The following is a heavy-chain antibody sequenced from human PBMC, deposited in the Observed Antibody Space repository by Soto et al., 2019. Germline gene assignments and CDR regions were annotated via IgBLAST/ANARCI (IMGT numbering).Heavy chain of an antibody. Sequence: QVQLVESGGGVVQPGRSLRLSCAASGFTFSSYAMHWVRQAPGKGLEWVAVISYDGSNKYYADSVKGRFTISRDNSKXXLYLQMNSLGAEATAVYYCARPLWRDDYNWGYFDLWGRGTLVTVSS. J-gene: IGHJ2*01. CDR2: ISYDGSNK. CDR3: ARPLWRDDYNWGYFDL. CDR1: GFTFSSYA. D-gene: IGHD4-4*01. V-gene: IGHV3-30-3*01.